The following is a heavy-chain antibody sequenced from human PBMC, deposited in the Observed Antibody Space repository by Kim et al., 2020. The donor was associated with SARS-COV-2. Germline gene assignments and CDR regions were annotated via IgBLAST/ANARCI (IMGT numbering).Heavy chain of an antibody. CDR3: ARVVVITPDFDY. Sequence: DYNPSHKSPVTISEDTSKNQFSLKLSSVTAADTAVYYCARVVVITPDFDYWGQGTLVTVSS. D-gene: IGHD3-22*01. J-gene: IGHJ4*02. V-gene: IGHV4-39*01.